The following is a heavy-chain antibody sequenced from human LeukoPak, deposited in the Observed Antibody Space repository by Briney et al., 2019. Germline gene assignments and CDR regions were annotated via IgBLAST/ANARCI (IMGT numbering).Heavy chain of an antibody. CDR2: IDQYGGQK. V-gene: IGHV3-7*05. CDR1: GFTFSVYW. D-gene: IGHD3-10*01. CDR3: ATEVWFRADS. J-gene: IGHJ4*02. Sequence: GGSLRLSCAASGFTFSVYWMTWVRQAPGKGLEWVATIDQYGGQKNYVESVKGRFTISRDNAEDSLFLQMNSLRADDTAVYYCATEVWFRADSWGQGTLVTVSS.